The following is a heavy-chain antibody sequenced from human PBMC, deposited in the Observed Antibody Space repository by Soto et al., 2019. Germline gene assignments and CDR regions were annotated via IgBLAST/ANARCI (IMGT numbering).Heavy chain of an antibody. Sequence: QVQLVQSGAEEKKPGASVKVSCKASGYTFTSYAMHWARQAPGQRLEWMGWINAGNGNTKYSQKFQGRVTITRDTSASTAYMELSSLRSEDTAVYYCARDPDYGDYGTSPADDYWGQGTLVTVSS. J-gene: IGHJ4*02. CDR1: GYTFTSYA. CDR3: ARDPDYGDYGTSPADDY. V-gene: IGHV1-3*05. CDR2: INAGNGNT. D-gene: IGHD4-17*01.